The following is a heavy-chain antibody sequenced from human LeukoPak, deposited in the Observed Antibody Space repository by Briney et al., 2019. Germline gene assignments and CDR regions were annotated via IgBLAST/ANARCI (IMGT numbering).Heavy chain of an antibody. J-gene: IGHJ4*02. CDR3: ARDDSGIVGASPLGY. D-gene: IGHD1-26*01. Sequence: GGSLRLSCAASGFTFNYYDMNWVRQAPGRGLEWVSSISSASPYTKYADSVRGRFTISRDNAKNSLYLQMNSQRADDTAVYYCARDDSGIVGASPLGYWGQGTLVAVSS. CDR2: ISSASPYT. V-gene: IGHV3-21*01. CDR1: GFTFNYYD.